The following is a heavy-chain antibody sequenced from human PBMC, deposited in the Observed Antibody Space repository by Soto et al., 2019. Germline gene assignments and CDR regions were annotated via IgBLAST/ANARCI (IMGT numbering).Heavy chain of an antibody. CDR2: IYYSGST. J-gene: IGHJ4*02. D-gene: IGHD2-15*01. V-gene: IGHV4-59*01. CDR1: GGSISSYY. Sequence: SETLSLARPVSGGSISSYYWSWIRQPPGKGLEWIGYIYYSGSTNYNPSLKSRVTISVDTSKNQFSLKLSSVTAADTAVYYCASSRLGYCSGGSCYWIDYWGQGTLVTVSS. CDR3: ASSRLGYCSGGSCYWIDY.